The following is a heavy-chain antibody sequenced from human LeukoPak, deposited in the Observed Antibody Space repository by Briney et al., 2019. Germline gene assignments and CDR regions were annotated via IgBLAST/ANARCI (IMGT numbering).Heavy chain of an antibody. CDR2: IYYSGST. D-gene: IGHD3-10*01. J-gene: IGHJ4*02. CDR1: GGSISSYY. Sequence: NAPETLSLTCTVSGGSISSYYWSWIRQPPGKGLVWIGYIYYSGSTNYNPSLKSRVTISVDTSKNQFSLKLSSVTAADTAVYYCARSSPQFGGWRFDYWGLGTLVTVSS. CDR3: ARSSPQFGGWRFDY. V-gene: IGHV4-59*01.